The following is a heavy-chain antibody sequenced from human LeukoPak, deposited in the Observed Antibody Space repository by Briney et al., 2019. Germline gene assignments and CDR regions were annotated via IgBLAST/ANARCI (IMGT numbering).Heavy chain of an antibody. J-gene: IGHJ4*02. CDR2: IYPGDSDT. Sequence: GESLKISCKGSGYSFTSYWIGWVRQMPGKGLEWMGIIYPGDSDTRYSPSFQGQVTISADKSISTAYLQWSSLKASDTAMYYCARVYYYDSSGYCPLDYWGQGTLVTVSS. CDR3: ARVYYYDSSGYCPLDY. CDR1: GYSFTSYW. D-gene: IGHD3-22*01. V-gene: IGHV5-51*01.